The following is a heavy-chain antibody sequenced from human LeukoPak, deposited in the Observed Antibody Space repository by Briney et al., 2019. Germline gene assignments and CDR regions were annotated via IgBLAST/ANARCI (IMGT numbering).Heavy chain of an antibody. CDR3: ARSVGYYDSSGYPFDY. CDR2: IYYSGST. D-gene: IGHD3-22*01. J-gene: IGHJ4*02. V-gene: IGHV4-30-4*01. Sequence: SQTLSLTCTVSGGSISSGDYYWSWIRQPPGKGLEWIGYIYYSGSTYYNPSLKSRVTISVDTSKNQFSLKLSSVTAADTAVYYCARSVGYYDSSGYPFDYWGQGTLVTVSS. CDR1: GGSISSGDYY.